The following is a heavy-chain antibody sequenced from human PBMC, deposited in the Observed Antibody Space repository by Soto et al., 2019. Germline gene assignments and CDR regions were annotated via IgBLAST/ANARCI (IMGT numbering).Heavy chain of an antibody. J-gene: IGHJ5*02. CDR2: IRSSSSTI. D-gene: IGHD6-13*01. Sequence: EVQLVESGGGLVQPGGSLRLSCAASGFTFSSYSMNWVRQAPGKGLEWVSYIRSSSSTIYYADSVKGRFTISRDNAKNSLYQQMNCLRAEDTAVEYCARHPERIAEIGWFDPWGQGTLVTVSS. CDR1: GFTFSSYS. V-gene: IGHV3-48*01. CDR3: ARHPERIAEIGWFDP.